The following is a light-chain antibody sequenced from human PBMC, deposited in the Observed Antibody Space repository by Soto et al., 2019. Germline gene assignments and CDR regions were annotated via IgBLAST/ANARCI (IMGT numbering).Light chain of an antibody. Sequence: EILMTQSPATLSVSTGATATLSCRASQNVLSDLAWYQQKPGQAPRLLVYGPTTRATDSPAKFRGRGSGPEFSLTISSQQSEDSATYYCQQYRRWPRTFGQGSKVEI. V-gene: IGKV3-15*01. CDR2: GPT. CDR3: QQYRRWPRT. J-gene: IGKJ1*01. CDR1: QNVLSD.